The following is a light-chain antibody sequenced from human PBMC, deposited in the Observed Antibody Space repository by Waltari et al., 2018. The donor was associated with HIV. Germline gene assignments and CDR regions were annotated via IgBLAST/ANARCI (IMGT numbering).Light chain of an antibody. Sequence: FMPTQPRSVSETPGKTLTTSCTRTTGSIASKTVQRYQQRPGSSPTTVIYEYDQRPSGVPARFSGSIDRSSNSASLTISGLMTEDEADYYCQSYDSNTRIFGTGTKVTVL. CDR2: EYD. CDR1: TGSIASKT. J-gene: IGLJ1*01. V-gene: IGLV6-57*01. CDR3: QSYDSNTRI.